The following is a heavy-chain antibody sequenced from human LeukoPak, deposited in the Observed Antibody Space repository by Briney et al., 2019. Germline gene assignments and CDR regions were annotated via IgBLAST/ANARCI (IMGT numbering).Heavy chain of an antibody. V-gene: IGHV1-2*02. CDR3: ASRRTGTKPFDY. CDR1: GYTFTVYY. Sequence: ASVTVSCKASGYTFTVYYMHWVRQAPGQGLEWMGWINPNSGGTNYAQKFQGRVTMTRDTSISTAYMELSRLRSDDTAVYYCASRRTGTKPFDYWGQGTLVTVSS. J-gene: IGHJ4*02. D-gene: IGHD1/OR15-1a*01. CDR2: INPNSGGT.